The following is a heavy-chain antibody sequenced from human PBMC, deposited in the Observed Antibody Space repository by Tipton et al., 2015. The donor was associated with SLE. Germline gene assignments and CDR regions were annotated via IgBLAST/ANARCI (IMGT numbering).Heavy chain of an antibody. V-gene: IGHV4-61*09. CDR2: IYTSGST. Sequence: TLSLTCTVSGGSISSGSYYWSWIRQPAGKGLEWIGYIYTSGSTNYNPSLKSRVTISVDTSKNQFSLKLSSVTPEDTAVYYCAKNSGSYYFDDWGQGTLVTVSS. CDR3: AKNSGSYYFDD. CDR1: GGSISSGSYY. J-gene: IGHJ4*02. D-gene: IGHD3-10*01.